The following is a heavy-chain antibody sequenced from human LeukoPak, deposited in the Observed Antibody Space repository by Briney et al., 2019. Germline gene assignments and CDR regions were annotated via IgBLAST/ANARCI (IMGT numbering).Heavy chain of an antibody. CDR1: GYTFTGYY. V-gene: IGHV1-2*02. D-gene: IGHD6-6*01. CDR2: INPNSGGA. CDR3: ARVLPAAQPFPRNYYYYMDV. J-gene: IGHJ6*03. Sequence: ASVKVSCKASGYTFTGYYMHWVRQAPGQGLEWMGWINPNSGGANYAQKFQGRVTMTRDTSISTAYMELSRLRSDDTAVYYCARVLPAAQPFPRNYYYYMDVWGKGTTVTVSS.